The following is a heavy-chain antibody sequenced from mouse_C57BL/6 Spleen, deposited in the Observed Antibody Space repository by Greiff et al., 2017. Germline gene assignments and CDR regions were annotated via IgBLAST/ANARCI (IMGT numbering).Heavy chain of an antibody. Sequence: QVQLQQPGAELVKPGASVKMSCKASGYTFTSYWITWVKQRPGQGLEWIGDIYPGSGSTNYNEKFKSKATLTVDTSSSTAYMQLSSLTSEDSAVYYCGSGDYDYYVQAGRGQGTLVTVAA. V-gene: IGHV1-55*01. CDR1: GYTFTSYW. CDR2: IYPGSGST. D-gene: IGHD2-4*01. J-gene: IGHJ3*01. CDR3: GSGDYDYYVQAG.